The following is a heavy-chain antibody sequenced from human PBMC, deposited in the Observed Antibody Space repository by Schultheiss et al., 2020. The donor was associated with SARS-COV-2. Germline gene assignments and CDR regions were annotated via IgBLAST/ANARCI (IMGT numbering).Heavy chain of an antibody. V-gene: IGHV3-64D*06. CDR1: GFTFSRYG. J-gene: IGHJ4*02. CDR2: INNNGGST. D-gene: IGHD3-22*01. Sequence: GESLKISCGTSGFTFSRYGMHWVRQAPGKGLESVSTINNNGGSTYYADSVKGRFTISRDNSKNTVYLQMSRLRPEDTALYYCVKDYEGRGSSYYYFDNWGQGTLVTVSS. CDR3: VKDYEGRGSSYYYFDN.